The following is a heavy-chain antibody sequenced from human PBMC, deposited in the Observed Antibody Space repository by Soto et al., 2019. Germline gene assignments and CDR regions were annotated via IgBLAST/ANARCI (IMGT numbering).Heavy chain of an antibody. Sequence: QVQLQESGPGLVEPSGTLSLSCAVSGGSISSSHWWNWVRQPPGKGLEWMGEIYHTGAVSYSPSFTSRMTISVDKSINELSLRLTSVTASGTAVYFCARRPRTIPSPDVAAFGRWGQGTVVTVSP. V-gene: IGHV4-4*02. CDR3: ARRPRTIPSPDVAAFGR. D-gene: IGHD2-2*02. J-gene: IGHJ3*01. CDR1: GGSISSSHW. CDR2: IYHTGAV.